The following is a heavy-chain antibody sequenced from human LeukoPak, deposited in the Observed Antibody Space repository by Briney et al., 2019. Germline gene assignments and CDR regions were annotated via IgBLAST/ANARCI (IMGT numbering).Heavy chain of an antibody. V-gene: IGHV4-59*01. J-gene: IGHJ5*02. CDR3: ARDESEWVAQHLDP. CDR2: NYHDGRT. Sequence: SDTQSPTCTLSGTSMSSFYWRWIRHPPGGGLEWLGYNYHDGRTTNNPSLKSRVTISVHTSKNQFSLKLTPVTAAHTAVYYCARDESEWVAQHLDPGGEGILVTVSS. D-gene: IGHD6-19*01. CDR1: GTSMSSFY.